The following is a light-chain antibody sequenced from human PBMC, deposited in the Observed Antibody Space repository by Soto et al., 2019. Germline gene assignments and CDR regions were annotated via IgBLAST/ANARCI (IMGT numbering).Light chain of an antibody. CDR1: SSDIGTYDL. J-gene: IGLJ1*01. CDR2: EVS. Sequence: SVLPQYASVSVSPGQSITISCTGTSSDIGTYDLVSWYQQHPGKAPKLMIYEVSKRPSGVSNRFSGSKSGNTASLTISGLQAEDEADYYCCSYAGSPYVFGTGTKVTVL. CDR3: CSYAGSPYV. V-gene: IGLV2-23*02.